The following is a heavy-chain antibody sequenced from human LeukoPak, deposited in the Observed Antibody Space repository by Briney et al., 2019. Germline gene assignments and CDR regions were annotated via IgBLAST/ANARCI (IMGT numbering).Heavy chain of an antibody. J-gene: IGHJ4*02. CDR2: IYYSGST. CDR3: ARRWKGAPFDY. V-gene: IGHV4-39*07. Sequence: PSETLSLTCTVSGGSISSSSYYWGWIRQPPGKGLEWIGSIYYSGSTYYNPSLKSRVTISVDTSKNQFSLKLSSVTAADTAVYYCARRWKGAPFDYWGQGTLVTVSS. CDR1: GGSISSSSYY. D-gene: IGHD1-26*01.